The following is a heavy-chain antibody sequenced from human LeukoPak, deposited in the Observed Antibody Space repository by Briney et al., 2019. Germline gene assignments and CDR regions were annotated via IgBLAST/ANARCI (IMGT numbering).Heavy chain of an antibody. J-gene: IGHJ4*02. CDR3: ATQAGYYDSGISDH. CDR1: GFTFSSYS. Sequence: PGGSLRLSCAASGFTFSSYSMNWVRQAPGKGLEWVSSISSSSSYIYCADSVKGRFTISRDNAKNSLYLQMNSLRAEDTAIYYCATQAGYYDSGISDHWGQGTLVTVSS. CDR2: ISSSSSYI. V-gene: IGHV3-21*01. D-gene: IGHD3-10*01.